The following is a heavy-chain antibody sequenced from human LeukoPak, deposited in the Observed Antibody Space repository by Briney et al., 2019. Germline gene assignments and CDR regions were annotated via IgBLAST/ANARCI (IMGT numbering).Heavy chain of an antibody. CDR2: IYYSGST. D-gene: IGHD3-16*02. V-gene: IGHV4-39*01. Sequence: SETLSLTCTVSGGSISSSSYYWGWIRQPPGRGLEWIGSIYYSGSTYYNPSLKSRVTISVDTSKNQFSLKLSSVTAADTAVYYCARHGSPYDYVWGSYRNDIDYWGQGTLVTVSS. CDR3: ARHGSPYDYVWGSYRNDIDY. CDR1: GGSISSSSYY. J-gene: IGHJ4*02.